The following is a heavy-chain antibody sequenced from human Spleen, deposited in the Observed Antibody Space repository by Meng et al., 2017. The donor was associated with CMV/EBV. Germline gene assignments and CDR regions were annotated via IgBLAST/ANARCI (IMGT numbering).Heavy chain of an antibody. J-gene: IGHJ4*02. CDR3: ARRSPPRIAARPRGYYFDY. CDR2: NHHSGST. CDR1: GSSISSGYY. D-gene: IGHD6-6*01. V-gene: IGHV4-38-2*02. Sequence: SETLSLTCTVSGSSISSGYYWGWIRQPPGKGLEWIGSNHHSGSTYHNPSLKSRVTISVDTSKNQFSLKLSSVTAADTAVYYCARRSPPRIAARPRGYYFDYWGQGTLVTVSS.